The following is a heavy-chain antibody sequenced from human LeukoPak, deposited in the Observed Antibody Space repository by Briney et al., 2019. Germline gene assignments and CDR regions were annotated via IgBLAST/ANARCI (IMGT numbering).Heavy chain of an antibody. CDR1: GGSFSGYY. Sequence: SETLSLTCAVYGGSFSGYYWSWIRQPPGKGLEWIGEINHSGSTNYNPSLKSRVTISVDTSKNQFSLKLSSVTAADTAVYYCARVETGSNPYYFDYWGQGTLVTVSS. CDR2: INHSGST. CDR3: ARVETGSNPYYFDY. J-gene: IGHJ4*02. D-gene: IGHD1-26*01. V-gene: IGHV4-34*01.